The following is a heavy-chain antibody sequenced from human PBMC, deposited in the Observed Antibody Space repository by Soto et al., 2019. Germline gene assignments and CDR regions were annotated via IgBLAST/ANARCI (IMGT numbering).Heavy chain of an antibody. CDR3: VKGLNIDYNNAWFYFDY. CDR1: GFTFDDYT. D-gene: IGHD6-19*01. CDR2: ISWSGNNV. Sequence: EVQLVESGGGLVQPGRSLRLSCAASGFTFDDYTMPWVRQTPGKGLEWVTSISWSGNNVEYRDSVKGRFTISRDNPQNSLYLHMNSLRGEATDLYYWVKGLNIDYNNAWFYFDYWGQGTVFTVSS. J-gene: IGHJ4*02. V-gene: IGHV3-9*01.